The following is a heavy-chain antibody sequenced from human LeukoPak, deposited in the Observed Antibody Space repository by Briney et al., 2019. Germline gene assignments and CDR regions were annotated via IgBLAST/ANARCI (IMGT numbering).Heavy chain of an antibody. J-gene: IGHJ4*02. CDR3: ARGPLPDY. CDR1: GFTFSSYS. V-gene: IGHV3-21*01. Sequence: GGSLRLSCAASGFTFSSYSMNWVRQAPGKGLEWVSSISNSSSSIYYADSVKGRFTISRDNAKNSLYLQMNSLRAEDTAVYYCARGPLPDYWGQGTPVTVSS. CDR2: ISNSSSSI.